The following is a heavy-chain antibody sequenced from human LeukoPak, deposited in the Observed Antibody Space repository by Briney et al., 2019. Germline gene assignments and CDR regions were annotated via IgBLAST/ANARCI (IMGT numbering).Heavy chain of an antibody. J-gene: IGHJ2*01. V-gene: IGHV1-69*13. CDR3: ATGRGARRYFDL. CDR1: GGTFSSYA. CDR2: IIPIFGTA. D-gene: IGHD1-1*01. Sequence: ASVKVSCKASGGTFSSYAISWVRQAPGQGLEWMGGIIPIFGTANYAQKFQGRVTITADESTSTAYMELSSLRSEDTAVYYCATGRGARRYFDLWGRGTLVTVSS.